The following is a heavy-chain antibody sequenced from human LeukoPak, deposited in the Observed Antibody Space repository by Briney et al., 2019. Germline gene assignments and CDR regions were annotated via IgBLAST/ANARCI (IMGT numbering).Heavy chain of an antibody. Sequence: SQTLSLTCAISGDSVSSNNAAWNWIRQSPSRGLEWLGRTYYRSKWLNDYAVSVRSRININPDTSKNQFSLKLSSVTAADTAVYYCARRGRESRSWFDPWGQGTLVTVSS. CDR2: TYYRSKWLN. CDR3: ARRGRESRSWFDP. D-gene: IGHD3-10*01. CDR1: GDSVSSNNAA. J-gene: IGHJ5*02. V-gene: IGHV6-1*01.